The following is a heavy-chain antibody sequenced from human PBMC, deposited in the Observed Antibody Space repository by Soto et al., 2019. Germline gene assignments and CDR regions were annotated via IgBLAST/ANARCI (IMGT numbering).Heavy chain of an antibody. V-gene: IGHV1-46*01. J-gene: IGHJ6*02. D-gene: IGHD6-19*01. Sequence: ASVKGSCKASGYTFTRYYMQWVRQAPGQGLEWMGIINPSGGSTSYAQKFQGRVTMTRDTSTSTVYMELSSLRSEDTAVYYCARYPRLDSRGWRGFVNYYSHYGIDVWGQGHTVTVSS. CDR3: ARYPRLDSRGWRGFVNYYSHYGIDV. CDR2: INPSGGST. CDR1: GYTFTRYY.